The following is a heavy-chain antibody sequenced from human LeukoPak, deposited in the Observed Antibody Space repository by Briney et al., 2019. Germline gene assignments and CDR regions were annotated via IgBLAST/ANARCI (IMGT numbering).Heavy chain of an antibody. V-gene: IGHV3-30*02. CDR3: AKAELGVDTFFDY. Sequence: GGSLRLSCAASGFIFNNYGMHWVRQAPGKGLEWVAFIRYDGSDKYYADSVKGRFTISRDNSKRTLFLQMNSLRAEDTAFYYCAKAELGVDTFFDYWGQGTLVTVSS. CDR1: GFIFNNYG. J-gene: IGHJ4*02. D-gene: IGHD3-3*01. CDR2: IRYDGSDK.